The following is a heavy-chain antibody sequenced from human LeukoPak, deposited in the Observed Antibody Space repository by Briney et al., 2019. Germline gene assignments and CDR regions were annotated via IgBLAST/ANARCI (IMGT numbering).Heavy chain of an antibody. D-gene: IGHD2-15*01. CDR2: INHSGST. V-gene: IGHV4-34*01. Sequence: SXXLSLTCAIYGGSFSGYYWNWIRQSPGKGLEWIGEINHSGSTNYNPSLKSPVPISVDTSKNQFSLKLSSMTAADTAVYHCARFPCSGDSCYFGIRAFDVWGQGTMVTVSA. CDR1: GGSFSGYY. CDR3: ARFPCSGDSCYFGIRAFDV. J-gene: IGHJ3*01.